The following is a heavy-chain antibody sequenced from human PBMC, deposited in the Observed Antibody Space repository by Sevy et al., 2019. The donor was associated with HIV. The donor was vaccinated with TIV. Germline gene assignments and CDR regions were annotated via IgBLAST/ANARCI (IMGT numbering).Heavy chain of an antibody. J-gene: IGHJ6*03. CDR1: GFTFSSYG. Sequence: GGSLRLSCAASGFTFSSYGMHWVRQAPGKGLEWVAVISYDGSNKYYAHSVKGRFTISRDNSKNTLYLQMNSLRAEDTAVYYCCGSGSYSYYYYYMDVWGKGTTVTVSS. D-gene: IGHD3-10*01. CDR3: CGSGSYSYYYYYMDV. CDR2: ISYDGSNK. V-gene: IGHV3-30*03.